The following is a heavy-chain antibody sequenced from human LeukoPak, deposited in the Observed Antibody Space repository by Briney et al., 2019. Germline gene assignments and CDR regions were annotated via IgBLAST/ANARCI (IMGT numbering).Heavy chain of an antibody. J-gene: IGHJ5*02. CDR1: GGSISSGDYY. Sequence: PSQTLSLTCTVSGGSISSGDYYWSWIRQPPGKGLEWIGYIYYSGSTYYNPSLKSRVTISVDTSKNQFSLKLSSVTAADTAVYYCARGDNYCSGGSCYPHNWFDPWGQGTLVTVSS. V-gene: IGHV4-30-4*01. CDR2: IYYSGST. D-gene: IGHD2-15*01. CDR3: ARGDNYCSGGSCYPHNWFDP.